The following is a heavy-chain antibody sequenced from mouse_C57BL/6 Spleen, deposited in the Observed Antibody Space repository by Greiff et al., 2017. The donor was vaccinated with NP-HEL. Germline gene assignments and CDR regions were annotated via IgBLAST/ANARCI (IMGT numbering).Heavy chain of an antibody. CDR2: ISDGGSYT. CDR3: AREDYYGSSYGAMDY. CDR1: GFTFSSYA. V-gene: IGHV5-4*01. D-gene: IGHD1-1*01. J-gene: IGHJ4*01. Sequence: EVMLVESGGGLVKPGGSLKLSCAASGFTFSSYAMSWVRQTPEKRLEWVATISDGGSYTYYPANVTGRFTISRDNAKNNLYLQMSHLKSEDTAMYYCAREDYYGSSYGAMDYWGQGTSVTVSS.